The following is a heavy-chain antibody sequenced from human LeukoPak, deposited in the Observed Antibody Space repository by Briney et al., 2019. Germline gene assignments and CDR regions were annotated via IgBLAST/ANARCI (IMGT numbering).Heavy chain of an antibody. D-gene: IGHD4-17*01. V-gene: IGHV1-2*02. CDR3: ARDLSGFLAYGDNLDY. CDR1: GYTFTGYF. Sequence: GASVKVSCKASGYTFTGYFLHWVRQAPGQGLEWMGGINPNTGGTNYAQKFQGRVTMTRDTSITTAYMEVSSLKSYDTAVYYCARDLSGFLAYGDNLDYWGQGTLVTVSS. CDR2: INPNTGGT. J-gene: IGHJ4*02.